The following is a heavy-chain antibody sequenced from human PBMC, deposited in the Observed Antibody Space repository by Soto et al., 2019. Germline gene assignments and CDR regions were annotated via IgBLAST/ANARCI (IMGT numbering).Heavy chain of an antibody. Sequence: QVQLVESGGGVVQPGRSLRLSCAASGFTFSSYGMHWVRQAPGKGLEWVAVISYDGSNKYYADSVKGRLTISRDNSKNTLYLQMNSLRAEDTAVYYCARYYGSGSYYMGYWGQGTLVTVSS. CDR3: ARYYGSGSYYMGY. J-gene: IGHJ4*02. CDR1: GFTFSSYG. CDR2: ISYDGSNK. V-gene: IGHV3-30*03. D-gene: IGHD3-10*01.